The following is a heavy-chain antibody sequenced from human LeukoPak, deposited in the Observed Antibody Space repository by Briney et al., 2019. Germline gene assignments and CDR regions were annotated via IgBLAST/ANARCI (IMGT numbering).Heavy chain of an antibody. Sequence: HGESLKISCKGPEYDFANYWIGWVRQMPGRGLEWMGIVYPAGSIIHYSPSFQGQVTISVDRSVSTASLQWTSLKASDSAMYFCARRRYFDTYLDPWGQGTLVTVSS. CDR2: VYPAGSII. J-gene: IGHJ5*02. V-gene: IGHV5-51*01. CDR1: EYDFANYW. CDR3: ARRRYFDTYLDP. D-gene: IGHD2/OR15-2a*01.